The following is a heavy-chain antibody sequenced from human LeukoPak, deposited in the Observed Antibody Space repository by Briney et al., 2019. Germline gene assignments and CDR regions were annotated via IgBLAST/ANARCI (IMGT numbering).Heavy chain of an antibody. Sequence: GGSLRLSCAASGFTFSSYAMSWVRQAPGKGPEWVSAISGSGGSTYYADSVKGQFTISRDNSKNTLYLQMNSLRAEDTAVYYCAKSSGLLPYYFDYWGQGTLVTVSS. V-gene: IGHV3-23*01. D-gene: IGHD2-15*01. CDR3: AKSSGLLPYYFDY. CDR1: GFTFSSYA. J-gene: IGHJ4*02. CDR2: ISGSGGST.